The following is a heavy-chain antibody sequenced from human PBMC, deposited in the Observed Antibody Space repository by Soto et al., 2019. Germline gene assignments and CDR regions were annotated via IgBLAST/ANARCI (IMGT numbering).Heavy chain of an antibody. J-gene: IGHJ4*02. CDR3: ARDRYDSSGYLPGLDY. D-gene: IGHD3-22*01. Sequence: QVQLQESGPGLVKPSETLSLTCTVSGGSISSYYWSWIRQPAGKGLEWIGRIYTSGSTNYNPSPNRRVTMSVDTSKNQFSLKLSSVTAADTAVYYCARDRYDSSGYLPGLDYWGQGTLVTVSS. CDR2: IYTSGST. V-gene: IGHV4-4*07. CDR1: GGSISSYY.